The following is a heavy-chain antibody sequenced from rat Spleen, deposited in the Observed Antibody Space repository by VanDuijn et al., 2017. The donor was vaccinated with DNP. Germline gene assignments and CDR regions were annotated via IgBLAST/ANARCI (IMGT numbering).Heavy chain of an antibody. CDR3: ASPNWARGFTY. D-gene: IGHD5-1*01. CDR2: ISSGEST. CDR1: GFSPSSYT. V-gene: IGHV2-6*01. Sequence: QVQLKESGPGLVQPSQTLSLTCSVSGFSPSSYTVGWVRQPPGKGLEWISAISSGESTYYNSALKSRLSISRDTSKSQVFLKMNSLQTEDTAMYFCASPNWARGFTYWGQGTLVTVSS. J-gene: IGHJ3*01.